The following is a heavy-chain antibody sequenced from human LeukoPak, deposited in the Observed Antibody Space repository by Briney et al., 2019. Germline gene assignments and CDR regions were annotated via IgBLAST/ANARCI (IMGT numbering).Heavy chain of an antibody. J-gene: IGHJ4*02. CDR2: ISGSVGRT. V-gene: IGHV3-23*01. CDR3: AKQMTGGRKFEY. D-gene: IGHD5-24*01. CDR1: GFTFSTYV. Sequence: PGGSLRLSCAASGFTFSTYVMNWVRQAPGKGLEWVSTISGSVGRTYYADSVKGRFTISRDNSKDTLYLQMNTLRAEDTAVYYCAKQMTGGRKFEYWGQGTLVTVSS.